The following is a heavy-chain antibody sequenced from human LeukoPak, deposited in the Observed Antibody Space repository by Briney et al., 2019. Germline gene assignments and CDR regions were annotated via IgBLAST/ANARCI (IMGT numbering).Heavy chain of an antibody. CDR3: ARLLESGYHVGWFDP. V-gene: IGHV4-59*08. Sequence: SETLSLTCTVSGGSISSYYWSWIRQPPGKGLEWIGYIYYSGSTNYNPSLKSRVTISVDTSKNQFSLKLSSVTAADTAVYYCARLLESGYHVGWFDPWGRGTLVTVSS. CDR2: IYYSGST. J-gene: IGHJ5*02. CDR1: GGSISSYY. D-gene: IGHD5-12*01.